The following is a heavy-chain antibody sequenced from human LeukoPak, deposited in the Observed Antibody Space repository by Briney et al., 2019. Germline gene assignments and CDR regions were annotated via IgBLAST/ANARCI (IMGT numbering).Heavy chain of an antibody. D-gene: IGHD3-10*01. CDR3: AREPPRSRGSYYFDY. V-gene: IGHV1-2*02. J-gene: IGHJ4*02. CDR2: INPNSGAT. Sequence: ASVMVSCKPSGYTFTGYYMHWVRQAPGPGLEWMGWINPNSGATNHAQKFQGRVTVTRDTSINTAYMELSRLRSDDTAVYYCAREPPRSRGSYYFDYWGQGTLVTVSS. CDR1: GYTFTGYY.